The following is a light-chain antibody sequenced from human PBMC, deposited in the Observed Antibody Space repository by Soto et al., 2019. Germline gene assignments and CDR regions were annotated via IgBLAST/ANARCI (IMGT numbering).Light chain of an antibody. J-gene: IGKJ1*01. CDR2: WAS. V-gene: IGKV4-1*01. Sequence: DIVMTQSPDSLAVSLGERATMNCKSSQSVLYSSNNKNYLAWYQQKPGQPPKLLIYWASTRESGVPDRFSGSGSGTDFTLTISSLQAEDVAVHYCHQYYSPPPWTFGQGTKVEIK. CDR1: QSVLYSSNNKNY. CDR3: HQYYSPPPWT.